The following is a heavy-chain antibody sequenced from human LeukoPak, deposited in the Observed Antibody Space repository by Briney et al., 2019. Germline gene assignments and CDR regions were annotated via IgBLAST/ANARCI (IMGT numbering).Heavy chain of an antibody. CDR1: GFTFSNYG. CDR3: AKAISRAYFHLDY. J-gene: IGHJ4*02. Sequence: PGGSLRLSCATSGFTFSNYGMHWVRQAPGKGLEWVAVVSYEGKSQYYADSVRGRFTISRDNSKNTLYLQMNSLRADDTAEYYCAKAISRAYFHLDYWGQGTLVTVSS. V-gene: IGHV3-30*18. CDR2: VSYEGKSQ. D-gene: IGHD3-9*01.